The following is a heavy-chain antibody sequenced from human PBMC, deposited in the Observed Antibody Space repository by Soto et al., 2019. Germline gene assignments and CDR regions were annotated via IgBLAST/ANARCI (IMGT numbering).Heavy chain of an antibody. D-gene: IGHD3-22*01. CDR1: GGSISSSNW. V-gene: IGHV4-4*02. J-gene: IGHJ5*02. Sequence: QVQLQESGPGLVKPSGTLSLTCAVSGGSISSSNWWRWVRQPPGKGLGWIGEIDHRGSTNYNPSLKSRVTISVDKSKNQFSLKLSSVTAADTAVYYCARKEGYYDSSEHWFDPWGQGTLVTVSS. CDR3: ARKEGYYDSSEHWFDP. CDR2: IDHRGST.